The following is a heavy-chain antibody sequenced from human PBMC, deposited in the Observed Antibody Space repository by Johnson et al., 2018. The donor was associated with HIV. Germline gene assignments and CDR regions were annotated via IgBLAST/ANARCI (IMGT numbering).Heavy chain of an antibody. CDR3: AKDLAGGSYVVADAFDI. Sequence: VQLVESGGRLVQPGGSLRLSCAASGFTFSSNYMSWVRQAPGKGLEWVSGINRGGSRYYADAAKGGFTISRDNSKNTPYLQMSSQRAEDTAVYYCAKDLAGGSYVVADAFDIWGQGTMVTVSS. CDR2: INRGGSR. J-gene: IGHJ3*02. CDR1: GFTFSSNY. D-gene: IGHD1-26*01. V-gene: IGHV3-66*01.